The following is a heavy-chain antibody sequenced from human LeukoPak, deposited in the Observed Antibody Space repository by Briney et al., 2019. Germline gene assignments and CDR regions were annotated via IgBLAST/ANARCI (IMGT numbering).Heavy chain of an antibody. V-gene: IGHV4-61*10. CDR3: ARVTGYMTD. CDR2: IYYSGST. Sequence: SETLSLTCTVSGGSISTGSYCWSWIRQPAGKGLEWIGYIYYSGSTNYNPSLKSRVTISVDTSKNQFSLRLSSVTAADTAVYYCARVTGYMTDWGQGTLITVSS. D-gene: IGHD6-13*01. J-gene: IGHJ4*02. CDR1: GGSISTGSYC.